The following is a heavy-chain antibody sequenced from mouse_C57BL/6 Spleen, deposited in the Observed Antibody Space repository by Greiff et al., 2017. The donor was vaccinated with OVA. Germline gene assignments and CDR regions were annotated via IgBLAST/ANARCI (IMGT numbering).Heavy chain of an antibody. D-gene: IGHD1-1*01. J-gene: IGHJ4*01. CDR1: GYTFTGYW. CDR3: ARFYYYGSSYVIYYYAMDY. CDR2: ILPGSGST. Sequence: VQLQQSGAELMKPGASVKLSCKATGYTFTGYWIEWVKQRPGHGLEWIGEILPGSGSTNYNEKFKGKATFTADTSSNTAYMQLSSLTTEDSAIYYCARFYYYGSSYVIYYYAMDYWGQGTSVTVSS. V-gene: IGHV1-9*01.